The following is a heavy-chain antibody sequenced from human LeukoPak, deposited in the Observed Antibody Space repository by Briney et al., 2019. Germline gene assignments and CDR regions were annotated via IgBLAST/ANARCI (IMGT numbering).Heavy chain of an antibody. CDR3: AKDRPVLMVYATSPHYFDY. D-gene: IGHD2-8*01. CDR2: LTGTGRTT. J-gene: IGHJ4*02. CDR1: GFPFSSYA. Sequence: PGGSLRLSCAASGFPFSSYAMSWVRQAPAQGLEWVSALTGTGRTTYYADSVKGRFTISRDNSKNTLYLQMNSLRAEDTAVYYCAKDRPVLMVYATSPHYFDYWGQGTLVTVSS. V-gene: IGHV3-23*01.